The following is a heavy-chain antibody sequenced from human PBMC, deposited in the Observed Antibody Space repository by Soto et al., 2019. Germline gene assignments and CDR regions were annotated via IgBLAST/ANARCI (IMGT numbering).Heavy chain of an antibody. CDR2: MYYSGSS. D-gene: IGHD4-4*01. J-gene: IGHJ4*02. CDR3: ARHPRDDYNYGGSVIFDY. CDR1: GGSISSRTFW. Sequence: SETLSLTCSVSGGSISSRTFWWAWIRQPPGKGLEWIGDMYYSGSSYSSPSLKSRVTLSVDTSKNQLSLKLNSVTAADTAVYYCARHPRDDYNYGGSVIFDYWGQGTLVTAPQ. V-gene: IGHV4-39*01.